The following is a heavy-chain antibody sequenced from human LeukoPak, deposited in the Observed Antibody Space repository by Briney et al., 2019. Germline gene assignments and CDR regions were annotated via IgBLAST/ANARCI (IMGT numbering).Heavy chain of an antibody. V-gene: IGHV4-39*01. CDR1: GDISTASHY. CDR2: IHYSGST. CDR3: ARGTMTTVTYYFDY. Sequence: PSETLSLTCSVSGDISTASHYWGWIRQPPGKGPEWIGSIHYSGSTYYNPSLKSRLTISVDTSKNQFSLRLSSVTAADTAVYYCARGTMTTVTYYFDYWGQGTLVTVSS. D-gene: IGHD4-17*01. J-gene: IGHJ4*02.